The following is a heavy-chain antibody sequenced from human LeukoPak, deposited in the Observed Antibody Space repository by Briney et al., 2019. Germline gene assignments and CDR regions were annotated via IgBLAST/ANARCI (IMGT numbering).Heavy chain of an antibody. CDR2: IKQDGSEK. CDR1: GFNFDDYA. CDR3: AKGYPIGRDGYNSPDFFDY. Sequence: GGSLRLSCAASGFNFDDYAMHWVRQAPGKGLEWVANIKQDGSEKYYVDSVKGRFTISRDNAKNSLYLQMNSLRAEDTAVYYCAKGYPIGRDGYNSPDFFDYWGQGTLVTVSS. J-gene: IGHJ4*02. V-gene: IGHV3-7*01. D-gene: IGHD5-24*01.